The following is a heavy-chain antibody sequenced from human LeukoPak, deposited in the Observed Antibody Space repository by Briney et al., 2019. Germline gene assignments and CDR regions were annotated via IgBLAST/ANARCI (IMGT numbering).Heavy chain of an antibody. V-gene: IGHV4-39*01. CDR3: ARQEDFYSSSPVDY. J-gene: IGHJ4*02. CDR2: IYYSGST. D-gene: IGHD6-6*01. CDR1: GGSITSNSYY. Sequence: SETLSLTCTVSGGSITSNSYYWGWIRQPPRKGLEWIGNIYYSGSTYYNPSLKSRVTISVDTSKNQFSLRLNSVTAADTAIYYCARQEDFYSSSPVDYWGQGTLVTVSS.